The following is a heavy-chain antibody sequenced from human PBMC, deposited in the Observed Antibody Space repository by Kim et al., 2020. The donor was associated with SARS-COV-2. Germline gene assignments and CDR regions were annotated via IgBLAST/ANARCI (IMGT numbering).Heavy chain of an antibody. D-gene: IGHD5-18*01. CDR3: SRGSGYIYGYAFDI. J-gene: IGHJ3*02. V-gene: IGHV1-2*05. Sequence: ASVKVSCKASGYTFTNYYLNWVRLAPGQGLEWMGRINPISGDTNYAQKFQGRVTMTRDRSIDTAYMELSSLTSDDTVVYYCSRGSGYIYGYAFDIWGQGT. CDR2: INPISGDT. CDR1: GYTFTNYY.